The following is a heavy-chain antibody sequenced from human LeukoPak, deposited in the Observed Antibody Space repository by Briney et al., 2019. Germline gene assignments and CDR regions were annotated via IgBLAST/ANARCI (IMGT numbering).Heavy chain of an antibody. Sequence: ASVKVSCKASGYTFTGYYMHWVRQAPGQGLEWMGWINPNSGGTNYAQKFQGRVTMTRDTSISTAYMELSRLRSDDTAVYYCAGDQGYCSSTSCSFDYWGQGTLVTVSS. J-gene: IGHJ4*02. CDR1: GYTFTGYY. D-gene: IGHD2-2*01. CDR2: INPNSGGT. CDR3: AGDQGYCSSTSCSFDY. V-gene: IGHV1-2*02.